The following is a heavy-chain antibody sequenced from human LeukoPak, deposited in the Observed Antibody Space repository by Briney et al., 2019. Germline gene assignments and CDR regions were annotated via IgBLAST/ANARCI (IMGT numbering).Heavy chain of an antibody. D-gene: IGHD3/OR15-3a*01. V-gene: IGHV4-39*07. J-gene: IGHJ4*02. CDR2: IYYSGST. Sequence: PSETLSLTCTVSGGSISSSSYYWGWIRQPPGKGLEWIGSIYYSGSTYYNPSLKSRVTISVDTSKNQFSLKLSSVTAADTAVYYCARDLRDSPTDLRFDYWGQGTLVTVSS. CDR1: GGSISSSSYY. CDR3: ARDLRDSPTDLRFDY.